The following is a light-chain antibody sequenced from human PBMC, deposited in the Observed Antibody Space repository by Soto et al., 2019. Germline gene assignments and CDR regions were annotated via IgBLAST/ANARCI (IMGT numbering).Light chain of an antibody. Sequence: QSVLTQPPSASGTHGQRVTISCSGSSSNIGGNAVNWYQQLPGTTPKLLIYSNNQRPSGVPDRFSGSKSGTSASLANSGLQSEDEADYYCAAWDDRLSGYVFGTGTKLTVL. CDR1: SSNIGGNA. J-gene: IGLJ1*01. CDR2: SNN. V-gene: IGLV1-44*01. CDR3: AAWDDRLSGYV.